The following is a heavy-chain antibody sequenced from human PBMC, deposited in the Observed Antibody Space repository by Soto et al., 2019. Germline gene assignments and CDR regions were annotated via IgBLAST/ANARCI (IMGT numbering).Heavy chain of an antibody. CDR3: ASTLYGDNVDY. Sequence: QVQLVQSGAEVKKPGASVKVSCKASGYTFTSYDINWVRQATGQGLEWMGWLNPNSGNTGYAQKFQRIVTTTRNTSIRTAYMELSSLRSEDTAVYYCASTLYGDNVDYWGQGTLVTVSS. CDR1: GYTFTSYD. J-gene: IGHJ4*02. V-gene: IGHV1-8*01. D-gene: IGHD4-17*01. CDR2: LNPNSGNT.